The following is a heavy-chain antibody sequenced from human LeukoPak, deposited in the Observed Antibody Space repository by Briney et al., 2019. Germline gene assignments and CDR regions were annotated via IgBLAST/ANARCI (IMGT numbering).Heavy chain of an antibody. V-gene: IGHV3-23*01. CDR1: GFTFSSYA. CDR2: ISGSGGST. D-gene: IGHD4/OR15-4a*01. CDR3: AKDQIWRLYGMDV. J-gene: IGHJ6*02. Sequence: GGSLRLSCAASGFTFSSYAMSWVRQAPGKGLEWVSAISGSGGSTYYADSVKGRFTISRDNSKNTLHLQMNSLRAEDTAVYYCAKDQIWRLYGMDVWGQGTTVTVSS.